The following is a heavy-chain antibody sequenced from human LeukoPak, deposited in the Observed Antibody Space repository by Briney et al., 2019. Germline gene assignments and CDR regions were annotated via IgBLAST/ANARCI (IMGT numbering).Heavy chain of an antibody. V-gene: IGHV5-51*01. J-gene: IGHJ3*02. CDR1: GYSFTSYW. Sequence: GESLQISCKGSGYSFTSYWIGWVRQMPGKGLEWMGIIYPGDSDTRYSPSFQGQVTISADKSISTAYLQWSSLKASDTAMYYCARQTVTNRGAFDIWGQGTMVTVSS. CDR3: ARQTVTNRGAFDI. D-gene: IGHD4-17*01. CDR2: IYPGDSDT.